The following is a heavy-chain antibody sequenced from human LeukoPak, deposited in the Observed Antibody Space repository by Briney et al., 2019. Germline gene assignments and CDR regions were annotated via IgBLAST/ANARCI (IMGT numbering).Heavy chain of an antibody. J-gene: IGHJ1*01. D-gene: IGHD3-22*01. V-gene: IGHV3-33*01. CDR3: ARDRLLYYYDSGPTGHFQH. CDR1: GFTFSNYG. Sequence: GGSLRLSCAASGFTFSNYGMHWVRQAPGKGLEWVAVIWYDGNNKYYGDSVKGRFTISRDNSKNTLYLQMSSLRADDTAVYYCARDRLLYYYDSGPTGHFQHWGQGTLVTV. CDR2: IWYDGNNK.